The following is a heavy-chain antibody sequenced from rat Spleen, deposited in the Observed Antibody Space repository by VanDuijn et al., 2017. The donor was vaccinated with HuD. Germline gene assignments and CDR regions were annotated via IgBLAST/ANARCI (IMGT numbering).Heavy chain of an antibody. CDR2: INSAGST. V-gene: IGHV3-3*01. CDR3: ARSDGTHYYLPFAD. Sequence: EVQLQESGPGLVKPSQSLSLTCSVIGYSITSSLRWNWIRKFPGNKLEWMGYINSAGSTNYNPSLKSQISISRDTSKNQFFLQVDSVTTEDTATYYCARSDGTHYYLPFADWGQGTLVTVSS. J-gene: IGHJ3*01. CDR1: GYSITSSLR. D-gene: IGHD1-1*01.